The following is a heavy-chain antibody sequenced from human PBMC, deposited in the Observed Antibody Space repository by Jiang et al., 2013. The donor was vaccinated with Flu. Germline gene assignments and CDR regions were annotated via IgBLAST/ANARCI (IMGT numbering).Heavy chain of an antibody. CDR2: TYYRSKWYN. V-gene: IGHV6-1*01. CDR3: ARDRGEFGTYYYYYGMDV. CDR1: GDSVSSNSAA. Sequence: QTLSLTCAISGDSVSSNSAAWNWIRQSPSRGLEWLGRTYYRSKWYNDYAVSVKSRITINPDTSKNQFSLQLNSVTPEDTAVYYCARDRGEFGTYYYYYGMDVWGKGTTVTVSS. D-gene: IGHD3-16*01. J-gene: IGHJ6*04.